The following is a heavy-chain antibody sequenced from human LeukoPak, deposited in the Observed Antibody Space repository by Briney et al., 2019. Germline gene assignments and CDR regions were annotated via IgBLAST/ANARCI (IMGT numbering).Heavy chain of an antibody. Sequence: ASVKVSCKASGYTFTSYGISWVRQAPGQGLEWMGWISAYNGNTNYAQKLQGRVTMTTDTSTSTAYMELRSLRSDDTAVYYCARDPDIVVVPASISHYYYGMDVWGQGTTVTVSS. CDR1: GYTFTSYG. J-gene: IGHJ6*02. D-gene: IGHD2-2*01. CDR3: ARDPDIVVVPASISHYYYGMDV. CDR2: ISAYNGNT. V-gene: IGHV1-18*01.